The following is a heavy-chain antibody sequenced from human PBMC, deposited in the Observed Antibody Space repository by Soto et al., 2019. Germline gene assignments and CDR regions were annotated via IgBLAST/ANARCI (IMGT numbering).Heavy chain of an antibody. D-gene: IGHD3-10*01. CDR1: DGSVVSGSYY. CDR2: IYYSGST. Sequence: SETLPLTSTVSDGSVVSGSYYWSWIRQTPGKGLEWIGYIYYSGSTNYNPSLKSRVTISVDTAKNHFSLKLSSVTAADTAVYFCARGDLKFGQLLSSPLTHWGRGTLVTV. V-gene: IGHV4-61*03. CDR3: ARGDLKFGQLLSSPLTH. J-gene: IGHJ4*02.